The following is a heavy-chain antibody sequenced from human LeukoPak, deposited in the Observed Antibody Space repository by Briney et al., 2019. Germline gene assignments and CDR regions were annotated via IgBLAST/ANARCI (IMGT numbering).Heavy chain of an antibody. D-gene: IGHD1-26*01. CDR1: GGSISSYY. J-gene: IGHJ4*02. CDR3: ARARGRVVGYYFDY. V-gene: IGHV4-59*01. Sequence: SETLSLTCTVSGGSISSYYWSWIRQPPGKGLEWIGYIYYSVSTNYNPSLKSRVTISVDTSKNQFSLKLSSVTAADTAVYYCARARGRVVGYYFDYWGQGTLVTVSS. CDR2: IYYSVST.